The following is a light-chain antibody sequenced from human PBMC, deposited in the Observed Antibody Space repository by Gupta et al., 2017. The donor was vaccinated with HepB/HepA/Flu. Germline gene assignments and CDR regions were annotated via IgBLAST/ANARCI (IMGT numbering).Light chain of an antibody. Sequence: DIQLTQSPSSLSASVGDRVTITCRASQSISSYLNWYQQKPGKAPKLLIYAASSLQSGGPSRFSGSGSGTDFTLTISSLQPEDFANYYGQQSYSTPPYTFGQGTKLEIK. CDR2: AAS. V-gene: IGKV1-39*01. J-gene: IGKJ2*01. CDR1: QSISSY. CDR3: QQSYSTPPYT.